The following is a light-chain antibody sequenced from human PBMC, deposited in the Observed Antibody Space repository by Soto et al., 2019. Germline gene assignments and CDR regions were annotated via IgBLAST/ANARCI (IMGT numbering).Light chain of an antibody. J-gene: IGKJ1*01. CDR2: KAS. CDR3: HQYNSYWT. CDR1: QSISSW. Sequence: DIQMTQSPSTLSASVGDRVTITCRASQSISSWLDWYQQKPGKAPKLLIYKASSLESGVPSRFSGSGSGTEFTLTISSLQPDDFATYYCHQYNSYWTFGQGTKVEIK. V-gene: IGKV1-5*03.